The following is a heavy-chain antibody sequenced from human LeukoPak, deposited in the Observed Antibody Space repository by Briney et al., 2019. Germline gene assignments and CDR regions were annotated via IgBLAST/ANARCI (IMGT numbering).Heavy chain of an antibody. Sequence: AGGSLRLSCAASGFTFDDYGMSWVRQVPGKGLEWVSGINWNGGSTGYADSVKGRFTISRDNAKNSLYLQMNSLRAEDTALYHCARSGEGYYYYGMDVWGQGTTVTVSS. CDR3: ARSGEGYYYYGMDV. CDR2: INWNGGST. V-gene: IGHV3-20*01. J-gene: IGHJ6*02. CDR1: GFTFDDYG. D-gene: IGHD1-26*01.